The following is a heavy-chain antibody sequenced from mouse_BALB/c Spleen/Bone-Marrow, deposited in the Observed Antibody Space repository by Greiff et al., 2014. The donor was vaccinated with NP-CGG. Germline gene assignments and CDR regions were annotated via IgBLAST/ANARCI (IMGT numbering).Heavy chain of an antibody. D-gene: IGHD1-1*02. CDR2: INPSNGGT. CDR3: TLWCYAMDY. CDR1: GYTFTGYY. Sequence: QVQLQQSGAELVKPGASVKLSCKASGYTFTGYYMYWVKQRPGQGLEWIGEINPSNGGTNFNEKFKSKATLTVDKSSSTAYMQLSSLTSEDSAVYYCTLWCYAMDYWGQGTSVTVSS. J-gene: IGHJ4*01. V-gene: IGHV1S81*02.